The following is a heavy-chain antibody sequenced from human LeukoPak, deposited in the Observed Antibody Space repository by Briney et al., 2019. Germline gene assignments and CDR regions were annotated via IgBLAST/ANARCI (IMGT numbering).Heavy chain of an antibody. CDR1: GVCISSYY. CDR3: ARQYFGYDTSGPYAHFDS. V-gene: IGHV4-59*08. Sequence: SETLSLTCTASGVCISSYYWGWVRQPPGKGLEWIGGLYYRGSTKSNPSLKSRVTISVDTSKTQLSLRLTSVTAADTAVYYCARQYFGYDTSGPYAHFDSWGQGTLVTVSS. CDR2: LYYRGST. D-gene: IGHD3-22*01. J-gene: IGHJ4*02.